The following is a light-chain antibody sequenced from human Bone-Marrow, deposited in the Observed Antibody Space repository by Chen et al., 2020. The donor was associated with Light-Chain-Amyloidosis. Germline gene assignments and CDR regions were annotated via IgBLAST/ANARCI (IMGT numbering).Light chain of an antibody. V-gene: IGKV2-30*01. Sequence: DVVLTQSPLSLPVTLGQPASISCRSPRSLMGSDGNALLSWFQQRPGQSPRRLIDKVSNRDSGVPDRLSGSGSGSDFTLRISRVEAEDVGVYYCMQYTHWPHTFGQGTKLGFK. CDR2: KVS. J-gene: IGKJ2*01. CDR3: MQYTHWPHT. CDR1: RSLMGSDGNAL.